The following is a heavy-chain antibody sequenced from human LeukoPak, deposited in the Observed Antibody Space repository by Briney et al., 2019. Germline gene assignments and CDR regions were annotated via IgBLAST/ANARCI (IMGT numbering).Heavy chain of an antibody. CDR3: TTLMSGRPDD. CDR2: IRSTPTGGTP. CDR1: GLTFRERA. V-gene: IGHV3-49*04. J-gene: IGHJ4*02. Sequence: GGSLRLSCTVSGLTFRERAMSWVRQAPGQGPEWVGFIRSTPTGGTPEYAASVKGRFTTSRDDSKGIAYLQMNSLQTEDTAVYYCTTLMSGRPDDWGQGTLVTVSS. D-gene: IGHD6-6*01.